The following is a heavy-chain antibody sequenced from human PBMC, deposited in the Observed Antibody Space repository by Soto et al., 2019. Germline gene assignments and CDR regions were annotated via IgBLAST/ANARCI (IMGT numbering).Heavy chain of an antibody. CDR2: ISSSGSTI. Sequence: ESGGGLVQPGGSLRLSCAASGFTFSSYEMNWVHQAPGKGLEWVSYISSSGSTIYYADSVKGRFTISRDNAKNSLYLQMNSLRAEDTAVYYCAREGTSGSHYYYGMDVWGQGTTVTVSS. V-gene: IGHV3-48*03. D-gene: IGHD3-10*01. CDR3: AREGTSGSHYYYGMDV. CDR1: GFTFSSYE. J-gene: IGHJ6*02.